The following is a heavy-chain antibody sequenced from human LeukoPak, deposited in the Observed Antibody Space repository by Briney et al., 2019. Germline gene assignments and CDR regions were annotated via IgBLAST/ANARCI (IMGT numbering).Heavy chain of an antibody. V-gene: IGHV1-69*05. D-gene: IGHD5-24*01. CDR3: ARAVDGYNYVFDY. Sequence: SVKVSCKASGGTFSSYAISWARQAPGQGLEWMGGIIPILGTANYAQKFQGRVTITTDESTSTAYMELSSLRSEDTAVYYCARAVDGYNYVFDYWGQGTLVTVSS. J-gene: IGHJ4*02. CDR1: GGTFSSYA. CDR2: IIPILGTA.